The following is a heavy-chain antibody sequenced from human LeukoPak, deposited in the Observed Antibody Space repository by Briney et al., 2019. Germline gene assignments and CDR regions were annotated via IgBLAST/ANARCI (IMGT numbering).Heavy chain of an antibody. D-gene: IGHD3-10*01. CDR2: INPNSGDT. CDR3: ARLGSEVRAPYNWFDR. J-gene: IGHJ5*02. V-gene: IGHV1-2*06. Sequence: ASVKVSCKASGYTFIGSYIHWVRQAPGQGLEWMGRINPNSGDTNFAQTFQGRVTMTRDTSITTAYMELSRLRSDDTAVYYCARLGSEVRAPYNWFDRWGQGTLVTVSS. CDR1: GYTFIGSY.